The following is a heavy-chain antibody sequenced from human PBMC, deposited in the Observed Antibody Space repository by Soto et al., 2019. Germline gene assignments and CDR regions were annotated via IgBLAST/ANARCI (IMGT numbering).Heavy chain of an antibody. CDR3: ASHYDMWSGYLSPVDY. CDR1: GYTFSDYY. Sequence: QVQLVESGGYLVKPGGSLRLSCAASGYTFSDYYMSWIRQAPGKGLEWISYIDTSGTKIYYADSVKGRFTITRDNDKNSLYLEMNSLRDEDTAVYYCASHYDMWSGYLSPVDYWGQGTLVTVSS. V-gene: IGHV3-11*01. D-gene: IGHD3-3*01. J-gene: IGHJ4*02. CDR2: IDTSGTKI.